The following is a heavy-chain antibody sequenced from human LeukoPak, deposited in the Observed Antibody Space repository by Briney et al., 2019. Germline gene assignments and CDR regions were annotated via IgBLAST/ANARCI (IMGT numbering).Heavy chain of an antibody. CDR2: ISYSGNT. CDR3: ASTNCNSNSCFAANWFDH. CDR1: GGSISSYY. V-gene: IGHV4-59*06. J-gene: IGHJ5*02. Sequence: SETLSLTCTVSGGSISSYYWSWIRQPPGGGLEWIGYISYSGNTYYNPSLKSRVTISLDTSKSQFSLKLSSVTAADTAVYFCASTNCNSNSCFAANWFDHWGQGTLVTVSS. D-gene: IGHD2-2*01.